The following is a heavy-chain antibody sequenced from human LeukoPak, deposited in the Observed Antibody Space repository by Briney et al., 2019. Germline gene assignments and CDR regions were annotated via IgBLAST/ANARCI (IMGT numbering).Heavy chain of an antibody. CDR2: ISGSGGST. CDR3: ASDGDSSSFDY. CDR1: GFTFSSYA. D-gene: IGHD6-13*01. Sequence: GGSLRLSCAASGFTFSSYAMSWVRQAPGKGLEWILAISGSGGSTYYADSVKGRFTISRDNSKNTLYLQMNSLRAEDTAVYYCASDGDSSSFDYWGQGTPVTVSS. V-gene: IGHV3-23*01. J-gene: IGHJ4*01.